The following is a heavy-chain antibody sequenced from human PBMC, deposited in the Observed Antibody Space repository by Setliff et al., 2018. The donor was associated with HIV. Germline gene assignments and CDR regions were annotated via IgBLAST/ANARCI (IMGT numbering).Heavy chain of an antibody. D-gene: IGHD3-3*01. V-gene: IGHV4-34*01. J-gene: IGHJ6*04. CDR2: MNHSEH. CDR3: ARAITTFGVIGRGGRMDV. CDR1: GGSFSGYS. Sequence: SETLSLTCAVYGGSFSGYSWTWIRQSPGKGLEWIGEMNHSEHYYNSTLKSRVTISMDTSKNHFFLELSSMTAADTALYYFARAITTFGVIGRGGRMDVWGKGTTVTVSS.